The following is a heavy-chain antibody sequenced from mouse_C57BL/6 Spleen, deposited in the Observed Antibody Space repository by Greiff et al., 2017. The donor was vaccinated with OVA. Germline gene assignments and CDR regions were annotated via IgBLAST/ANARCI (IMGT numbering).Heavy chain of an antibody. CDR3: ARYDYYAMDY. CDR1: GYAFTNYL. J-gene: IGHJ4*01. Sequence: LQESGAELVRPGTSVKVSCKASGYAFTNYLIEWVKQRPGPGLEWIGVINPGSGGTNYNEKFKGKATLTADKSSSTAYMQLSSRTSEDSAVYFCARYDYYAMDYGGQGTSVTVSS. V-gene: IGHV1-54*01. CDR2: INPGSGGT.